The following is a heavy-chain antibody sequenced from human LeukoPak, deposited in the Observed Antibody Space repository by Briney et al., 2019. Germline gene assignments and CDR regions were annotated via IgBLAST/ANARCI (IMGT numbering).Heavy chain of an antibody. CDR1: GYTFTSYD. J-gene: IGHJ5*02. CDR3: AREGLYDILTGYYKGGFDP. D-gene: IGHD3-9*01. V-gene: IGHV1-18*01. Sequence: GASVKVYCKASGYTFTSYDINWVRQATGQGLEWMGWISAYNGNTNYAQKLQGRVTMTTDTSTSTAYMELRSLRSDDTAVYYCAREGLYDILTGYYKGGFDPWGQGTLVTVSS. CDR2: ISAYNGNT.